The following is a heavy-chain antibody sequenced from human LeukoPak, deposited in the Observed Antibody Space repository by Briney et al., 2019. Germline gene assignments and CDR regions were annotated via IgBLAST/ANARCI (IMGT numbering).Heavy chain of an antibody. CDR1: GFTFSDNW. J-gene: IGHJ6*04. V-gene: IGHV3-7*01. Sequence: GGSLRLSCAASGFTFSDNWMTWVRQAPGKGLEWVASINQDGGGRYYVDSVQGRFIISRDNAQNSVHLQMNSLRAEDTAVYYCATRYCSIAACRASSYKCMDDWGKGTTVIVSS. CDR2: INQDGGGR. D-gene: IGHD2-2*01. CDR3: ATRYCSIAACRASSYKCMDD.